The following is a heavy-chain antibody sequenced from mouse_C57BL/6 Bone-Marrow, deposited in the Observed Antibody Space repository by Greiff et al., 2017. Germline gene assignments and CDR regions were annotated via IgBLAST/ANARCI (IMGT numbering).Heavy chain of an antibody. V-gene: IGHV14-4*01. CDR3: TTGYYGSSYSY. CDR2: IDPENGDT. D-gene: IGHD1-1*01. CDR1: GFNIKDDY. Sequence: EVQLVESGAELVRPGASVKLSCTASGFNIKDDYMHWVKQRPEQGLEWIGWIDPENGDTEYASKFQGKATITADTSSNTAYLQLSSLTSEDTAVYYCTTGYYGSSYSYWGQGTTLTVSS. J-gene: IGHJ2*01.